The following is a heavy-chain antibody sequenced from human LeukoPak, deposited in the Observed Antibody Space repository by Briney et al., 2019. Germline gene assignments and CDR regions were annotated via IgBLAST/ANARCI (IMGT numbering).Heavy chain of an antibody. J-gene: IGHJ6*03. CDR3: AKDLLRATGNGGYYMDV. Sequence: DPGGSLRLSCEASGFTFRTYGMHWVRQAPGKGLEWVALMSYDGTNKDYTDSVKGRFTISRDNSKNALYLQMNSLRTDDTAVYYCAKDLLRATGNGGYYMDVWGKGTTVIVSS. D-gene: IGHD5-12*01. V-gene: IGHV3-30*18. CDR2: MSYDGTNK. CDR1: GFTFRTYG.